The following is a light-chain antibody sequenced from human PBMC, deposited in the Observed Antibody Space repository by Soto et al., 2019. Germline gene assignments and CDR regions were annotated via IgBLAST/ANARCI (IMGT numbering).Light chain of an antibody. J-gene: IGLJ1*01. CDR3: QTWGTGIHV. CDR2: LNSDGSH. CDR1: SGHSSYA. Sequence: QSVLTQSPCASASLGASVKLTCALSSGHSSYAIAWHQQQPEKGPRYLMKLNSDGSHSKGDGIPDRFSGSSSGAERYLIISSLQSEDEADYYCQTWGTGIHVFGTGTKVTV. V-gene: IGLV4-69*01.